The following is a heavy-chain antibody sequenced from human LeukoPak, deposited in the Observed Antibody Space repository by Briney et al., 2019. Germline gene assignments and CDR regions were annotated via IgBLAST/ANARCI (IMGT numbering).Heavy chain of an antibody. CDR1: GFTFSSYG. Sequence: PGGSLRLSCAASGFTFSSYGMSWVRQAPGKGLEWVSAISGSGGSTYYADSVKGRFTISRDNSKNTLYLQMNSLRAEDTAVYYCAKEGLRGYSYGYHYYYYMDVWGKGTTVTVSS. V-gene: IGHV3-23*01. J-gene: IGHJ6*03. D-gene: IGHD5-18*01. CDR3: AKEGLRGYSYGYHYYYYMDV. CDR2: ISGSGGST.